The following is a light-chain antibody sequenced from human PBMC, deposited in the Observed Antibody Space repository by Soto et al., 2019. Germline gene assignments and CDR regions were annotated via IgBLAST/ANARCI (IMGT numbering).Light chain of an antibody. CDR1: QSVSNN. J-gene: IGKJ3*01. CDR2: TAS. V-gene: IGKV3-15*01. Sequence: EILMTQSPATLSVSPGERAALSCRASQSVSNNLAWYQQRPGQAPRLLIFTASTRAADIPARFSGSGSGTEFTLTISSLQSEAFAAYFCQQYKSWPFTFGPGTKVDI. CDR3: QQYKSWPFT.